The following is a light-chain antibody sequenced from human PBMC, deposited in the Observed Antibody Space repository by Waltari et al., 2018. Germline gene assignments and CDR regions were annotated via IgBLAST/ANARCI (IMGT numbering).Light chain of an antibody. CDR3: QQYYSTPGWT. J-gene: IGKJ1*01. V-gene: IGKV4-1*01. CDR1: QSVLYSSNNKNY. Sequence: DIVMTQSPDSLAVSLGERATINCKSSQSVLYSSNNKNYLAWYQQKPGQPPKLLIYWASTRESGVPDGFSGSGSGTDFTLTISSLQAEDVAVYYCQQYYSTPGWTFGQGTKVEIK. CDR2: WAS.